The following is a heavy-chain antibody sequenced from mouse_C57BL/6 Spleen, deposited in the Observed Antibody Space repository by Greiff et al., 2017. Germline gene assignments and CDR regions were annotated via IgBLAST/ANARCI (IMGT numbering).Heavy chain of an antibody. V-gene: IGHV1-50*01. Sequence: VQLQQPGAELVKPGASVKLSCKASGYTFTSYWMQWVKQRPGQGLEWIGEIDPSDSYTNYNQKFKGKATLTVDTSSSTAYMQLSSLTSEDSAVYYFARGDGYYSYAMDYWGQGTSVTVSS. J-gene: IGHJ4*01. CDR1: GYTFTSYW. D-gene: IGHD2-3*01. CDR3: ARGDGYYSYAMDY. CDR2: IDPSDSYT.